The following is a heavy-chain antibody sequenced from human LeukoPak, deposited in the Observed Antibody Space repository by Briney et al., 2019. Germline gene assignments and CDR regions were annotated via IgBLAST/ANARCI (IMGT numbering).Heavy chain of an antibody. Sequence: GGSLRLPCAASGFTFSSYAMSWVRQAPGKGLEWVSAISGSGGSTYYADSVKGRFTISRDNSKNTLYLQMNSLRAEDTAVYYCAKAAYDYVWGSYRSGYFDYWGQGTLVTVSS. D-gene: IGHD3-16*02. V-gene: IGHV3-23*01. CDR1: GFTFSSYA. CDR3: AKAAYDYVWGSYRSGYFDY. J-gene: IGHJ4*02. CDR2: ISGSGGST.